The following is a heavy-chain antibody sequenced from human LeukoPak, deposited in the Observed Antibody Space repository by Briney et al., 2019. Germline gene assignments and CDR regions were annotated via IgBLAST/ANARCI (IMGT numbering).Heavy chain of an antibody. CDR2: IYSGGST. J-gene: IGHJ4*02. V-gene: IGHV3-53*01. Sequence: GGSLRLSCAASGFTVSSNYMSWVRQAPGKGLEWVSVIYSGGSTYYADSVKGRFTISRDNSKNTLYLQMNSLRAEDTAVYYCAKVSRTYCSSTSCYTDYWGQGTLVTVSS. D-gene: IGHD2-2*02. CDR1: GFTVSSNY. CDR3: AKVSRTYCSSTSCYTDY.